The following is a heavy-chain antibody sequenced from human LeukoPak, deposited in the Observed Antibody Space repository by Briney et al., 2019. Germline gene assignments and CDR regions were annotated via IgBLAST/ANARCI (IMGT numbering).Heavy chain of an antibody. CDR2: ISYDGSNK. J-gene: IGHJ4*02. CDR1: GFTFSSYA. Sequence: PGRSLRLSCAASGFTFSSYAMHWVRQAPGHGLEGVAVISYDGSNKYYADSVKGRFTISRDNSKHTPYLQMNSLRAEDTAVYYCARDSDYGGNTYYFDYWGQGTLVTVSS. CDR3: ARDSDYGGNTYYFDY. D-gene: IGHD4-23*01. V-gene: IGHV3-30*01.